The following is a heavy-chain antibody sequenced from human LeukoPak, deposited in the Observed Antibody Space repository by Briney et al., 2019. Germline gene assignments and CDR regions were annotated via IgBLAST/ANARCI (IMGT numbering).Heavy chain of an antibody. D-gene: IGHD5-18*01. CDR3: AKGVYSYGYRGAFDY. J-gene: IGHJ4*02. CDR2: ISGSGGST. V-gene: IGHV3-23*01. CDR1: GFTFSSYA. Sequence: PGGSLRLSCAASGFTFSSYAMSWVRQAPGKGLEWVSAISGSGGSTYYADSVKGRFTISRDNSENTLYLQMNSLRAEDTAVYYCAKGVYSYGYRGAFDYWGQGTLVTVSS.